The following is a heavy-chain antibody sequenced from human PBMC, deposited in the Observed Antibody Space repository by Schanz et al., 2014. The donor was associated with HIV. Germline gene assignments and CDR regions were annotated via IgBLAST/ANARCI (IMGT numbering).Heavy chain of an antibody. Sequence: QVQLVESGGGVVQPGRSLRLSCAASGFTFSSYGMHWVRQAPGKGLEWVAVISYDGSNKYYADSVKGRFTISRDNSKNTLYLKMNSLRAEDTAVYYCAKAEDYGDYVVAFDIWGQGTMVTVPS. CDR2: ISYDGSNK. CDR3: AKAEDYGDYVVAFDI. J-gene: IGHJ3*02. CDR1: GFTFSSYG. D-gene: IGHD4-17*01. V-gene: IGHV3-30*18.